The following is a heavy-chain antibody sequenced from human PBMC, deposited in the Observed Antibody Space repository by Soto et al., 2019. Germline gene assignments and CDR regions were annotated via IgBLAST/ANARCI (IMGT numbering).Heavy chain of an antibody. CDR2: ISASGVST. CDR1: GFTFSDFA. CDR3: AKLIPSLFDS. J-gene: IGHJ5*01. V-gene: IGHV3-23*01. Sequence: GRSLRLSCEASGFTFSDFAMAWVRQAPGKGLEWVSSISASGVSTYFGDSVKGRFTISRDNPKNTLYLQMNSLRAGDTAIYYCAKLIPSLFDSWGQGTLVTVSS.